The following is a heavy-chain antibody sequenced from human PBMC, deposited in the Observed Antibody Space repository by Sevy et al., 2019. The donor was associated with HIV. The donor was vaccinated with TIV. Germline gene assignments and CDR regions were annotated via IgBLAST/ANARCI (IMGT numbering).Heavy chain of an antibody. CDR1: GFSLRTSGVG. J-gene: IGHJ4*02. Sequence: SGPTLVKPTQTLTLTCTFSGFSLRTSGVGVGWIRQPPGKALEWLALIYWDDDKRYSQSLKSRLTITKDPSKNQVVLTMTNMDPVDTGTYYCANGSGFDYWGQGILVTVSS. D-gene: IGHD3-3*01. V-gene: IGHV2-5*02. CDR2: IYWDDDK. CDR3: ANGSGFDY.